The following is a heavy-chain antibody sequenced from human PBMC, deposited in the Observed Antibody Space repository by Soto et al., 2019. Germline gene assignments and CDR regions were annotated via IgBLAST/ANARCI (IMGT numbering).Heavy chain of an antibody. CDR1: GYTFTSYG. J-gene: IGHJ4*02. Sequence: ASVKVSCKASGYTFTSYGISWVRQAPGQGLEWMGWISAYNGNTNYAQKLQGRVTMTTDTSTSTAYMELRSLRSDDTAVYYCARSTGLGGVDSRALASGLDYWGQGTLVTVSS. CDR2: ISAYNGNT. D-gene: IGHD3-3*01. V-gene: IGHV1-18*01. CDR3: ARSTGLGGVDSRALASGLDY.